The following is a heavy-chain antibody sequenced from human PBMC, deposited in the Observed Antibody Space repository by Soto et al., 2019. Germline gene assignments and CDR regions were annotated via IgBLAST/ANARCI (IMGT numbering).Heavy chain of an antibody. J-gene: IGHJ6*02. V-gene: IGHV1-24*01. D-gene: IGHD1-7*01. CDR3: ATEGITGTTDSEGMDV. Sequence: ASVKVSCKVSGYTLTELSMHWVRQAPGKGLEWMGGFDPEDGETIYAQKFQGRVTMTEDTSTDTAYMELSSPRSEDTAVYYCATEGITGTTDSEGMDVWGQGTTVTVSS. CDR2: FDPEDGET. CDR1: GYTLTELS.